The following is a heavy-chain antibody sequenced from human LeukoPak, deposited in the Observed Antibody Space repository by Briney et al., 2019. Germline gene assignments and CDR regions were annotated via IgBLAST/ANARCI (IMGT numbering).Heavy chain of an antibody. Sequence: SETLSLTCSVSGGSVSSYYWSWIRQSPGKGLEWIGYIHNSGRTNYNPSLKSRVTGFVDTSKNQFSLQLSSVTPEDTAVYFCARERSSWYYLDYWGQGMLVTVSS. J-gene: IGHJ4*02. V-gene: IGHV4-4*08. CDR1: GGSVSSYY. CDR2: IHNSGRT. D-gene: IGHD6-13*01. CDR3: ARERSSWYYLDY.